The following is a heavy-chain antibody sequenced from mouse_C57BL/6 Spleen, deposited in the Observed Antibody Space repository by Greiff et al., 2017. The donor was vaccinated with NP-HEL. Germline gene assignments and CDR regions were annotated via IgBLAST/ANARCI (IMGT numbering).Heavy chain of an antibody. J-gene: IGHJ4*01. CDR2: ISSGSSTI. V-gene: IGHV5-17*01. CDR3: AREDDYFYYAMDY. D-gene: IGHD2-4*01. Sequence: EVQRVESGGGLVKPGGSLKLSCAASGFTFSDYGMHWVRQAPEKGLEWVAYISSGSSTIYYADTVKGRFTISRDNAKNTLFLQMTSLRSEDTAMYYCAREDDYFYYAMDYWGQGTSVTVSS. CDR1: GFTFSDYG.